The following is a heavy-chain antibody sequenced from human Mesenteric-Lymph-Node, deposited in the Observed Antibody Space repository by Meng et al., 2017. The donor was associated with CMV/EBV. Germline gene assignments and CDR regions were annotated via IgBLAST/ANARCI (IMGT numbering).Heavy chain of an antibody. D-gene: IGHD3-16*01. J-gene: IGHJ4*02. CDR2: IIPIFGTA. Sequence: SVKVSCKASGGTFSSYAISWVRQAPGQGLEWMGGIIPIFGTANYAQKFQGRVTITTDESTSTAYMELSRLRSDDTALYYCARDWGSGYWGQGTLVTVSS. CDR1: GGTFSSYA. V-gene: IGHV1-69*05. CDR3: ARDWGSGY.